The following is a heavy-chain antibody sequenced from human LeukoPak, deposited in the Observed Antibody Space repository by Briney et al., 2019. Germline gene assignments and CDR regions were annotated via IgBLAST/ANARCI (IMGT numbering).Heavy chain of an antibody. Sequence: GGSLSLSCAVSGLTVSINYMSWVRQAPAKGLECVSVNYSDDSTYYADSVKGRFTIPRDNSKNTVYVQMHTLRAEDTAVYYCARLIAASPYYYMDVWGKGTTVTVSS. J-gene: IGHJ6*03. D-gene: IGHD6-13*01. CDR1: GLTVSINY. V-gene: IGHV3-53*01. CDR2: NYSDDST. CDR3: ARLIAASPYYYMDV.